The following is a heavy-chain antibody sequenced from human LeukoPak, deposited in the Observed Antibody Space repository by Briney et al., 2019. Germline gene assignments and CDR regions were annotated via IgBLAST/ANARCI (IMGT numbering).Heavy chain of an antibody. CDR2: IQSSGST. CDR3: ARDIVYLIDEDYG. CDR1: GGSFNSYY. J-gene: IGHJ4*02. Sequence: SETLSLTCTVSGGSFNSYYGSWLRQPAGKGLEWIGRIQSSGSTDYSPSLQSRVTISIDTSQRQFSLNLRSVTAADTAVYYCARDIVYLIDEDYGWGQGTLVTVSS. V-gene: IGHV4-4*07. D-gene: IGHD4-17*01.